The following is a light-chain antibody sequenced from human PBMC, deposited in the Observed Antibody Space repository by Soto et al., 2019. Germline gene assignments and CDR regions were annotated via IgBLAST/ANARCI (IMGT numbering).Light chain of an antibody. J-gene: IGKJ5*01. Sequence: EIVLTQSPATLSLSPGDRATLSCRASKSVGKYLAWYQQKPGQAPRLLIYGASTRATGIPARFSGSVSGTEFTLTIRRLQSEDFAVYYCQQYNNWPPEITVGHGTRRAIK. CDR1: KSVGKY. V-gene: IGKV3-15*01. CDR3: QQYNNWPPEIT. CDR2: GAS.